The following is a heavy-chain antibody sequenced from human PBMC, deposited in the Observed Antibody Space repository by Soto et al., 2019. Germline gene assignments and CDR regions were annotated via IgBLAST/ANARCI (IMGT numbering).Heavy chain of an antibody. CDR1: GGSVSSGSYY. CDR3: ASGFYAPHFDY. D-gene: IGHD2-2*01. J-gene: IGHJ4*02. Sequence: PSETLSLTCTVSGGSVSSGSYYWSWIRQPPGKGLEWIGYIYYSGSTNYNPSLKSRVTISVDTSKNQFSLKLSSVTAADTAVYYCASGFYAPHFDYWGQGTLVTVSS. V-gene: IGHV4-61*01. CDR2: IYYSGST.